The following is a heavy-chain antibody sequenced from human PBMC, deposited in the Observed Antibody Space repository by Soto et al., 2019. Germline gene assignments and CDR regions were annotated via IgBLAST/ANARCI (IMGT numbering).Heavy chain of an antibody. CDR2: IYYSGST. Sequence: SETLSLTCTVSGGSISSYYWSWIRQPPGKGLEWIGYIYYSGSTNYNPSHKSRVTITVGTSKNQFSLKLSSVTAADTAVFYFAGVNDFWTGYYSTNWFDPWGQGTLVTVSS. CDR1: GGSISSYY. J-gene: IGHJ5*02. V-gene: IGHV4-59*01. D-gene: IGHD3-3*01. CDR3: AGVNDFWTGYYSTNWFDP.